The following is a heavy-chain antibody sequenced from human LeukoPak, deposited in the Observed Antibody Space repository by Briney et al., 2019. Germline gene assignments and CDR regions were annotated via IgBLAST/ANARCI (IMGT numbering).Heavy chain of an antibody. D-gene: IGHD1-26*01. Sequence: ASAKVSCKASGYTFTSYGISWVRQAPGQGLEWMGWISAYNGNTNYAQNLQGRVTMTTDTSTSTAYMELRSLTSDDTAVYYCASLVGATTSFDYWGQGTLVTVSS. J-gene: IGHJ4*02. CDR2: ISAYNGNT. CDR1: GYTFTSYG. CDR3: ASLVGATTSFDY. V-gene: IGHV1-18*01.